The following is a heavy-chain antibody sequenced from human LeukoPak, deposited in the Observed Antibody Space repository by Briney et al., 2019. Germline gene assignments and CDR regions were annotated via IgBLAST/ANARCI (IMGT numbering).Heavy chain of an antibody. CDR1: GFTFSSYW. CDR3: AREDHSNYEY. J-gene: IGHJ4*02. D-gene: IGHD4-11*01. CDR2: IKQDGTEK. V-gene: IGHV3-7*03. Sequence: GGSMRLSCAASGFTFSSYWMSWVRQAPGKGLEWVASIKQDGTEKHYVDSVKGRFTISKDNAKNSLYLQMNSLGAEDTAVYYCAREDHSNYEYWGQGTLVTVSS.